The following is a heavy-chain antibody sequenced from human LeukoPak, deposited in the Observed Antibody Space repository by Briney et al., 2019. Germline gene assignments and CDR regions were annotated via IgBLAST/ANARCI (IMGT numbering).Heavy chain of an antibody. CDR2: INYDGTTT. CDR3: ERGRPRGNSGYVIDY. CDR1: GFNFSSYW. Sequence: GGSLRLSCAASGFNFSSYWMHWVRQAPGKGLVWISRINYDGTTTSYADSVKGRFTISRDNAKNTLYLQMNSLRAEDTAAFYCERGRPRGNSGYVIDYWGQGTPITVSS. D-gene: IGHD5-12*01. J-gene: IGHJ4*02. V-gene: IGHV3-74*01.